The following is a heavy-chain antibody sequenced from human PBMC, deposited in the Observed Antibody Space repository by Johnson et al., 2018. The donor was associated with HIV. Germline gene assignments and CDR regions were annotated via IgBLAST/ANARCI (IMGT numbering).Heavy chain of an antibody. CDR1: GFTFSSYA. CDR3: ARDGGYSYGAAFDI. V-gene: IGHV3-30-3*01. CDR2: ISYDGSNK. D-gene: IGHD5-18*01. Sequence: QVQLVESGGGVVQPGRSLRLSCAASGFTFSSYAMHWVRQAPGKGLEWVAVISYDGSNKYYADSVKGRFTISRDNSKNTLYLKMNSLRAEDTALYYCARDGGYSYGAAFDIWGQGTMVTVSS. J-gene: IGHJ3*02.